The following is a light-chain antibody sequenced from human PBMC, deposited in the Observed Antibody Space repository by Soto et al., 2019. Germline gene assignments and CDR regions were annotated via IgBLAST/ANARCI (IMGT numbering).Light chain of an antibody. CDR3: QHHNNWPPFT. V-gene: IGKV3D-15*01. J-gene: IGKJ3*01. CDR2: GAS. Sequence: EIVMTQSPGTLSVSPGETVTLYCRASESVSSKLAWYQQKPGQAPRLLIYGASPRATGIPARFSGSGAGTEFTLTISSLQSEDFAVYYCQHHNNWPPFTFCPGTKIAIK. CDR1: ESVSSK.